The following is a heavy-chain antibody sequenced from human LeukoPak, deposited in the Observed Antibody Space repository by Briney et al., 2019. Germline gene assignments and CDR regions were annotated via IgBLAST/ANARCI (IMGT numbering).Heavy chain of an antibody. Sequence: SETLSLTCTVSGGSVSSYYWSWIRQPPGKGLEWIGYIYYSGSTNYNPSLKSRATISVDTSKNQISLKLSSMTAADTAVYYCARDMIDYPYYYYGMDVWGQGTTVTVSS. CDR2: IYYSGST. V-gene: IGHV4-59*02. J-gene: IGHJ6*02. CDR1: GGSVSSYY. D-gene: IGHD3-16*01. CDR3: ARDMIDYPYYYYGMDV.